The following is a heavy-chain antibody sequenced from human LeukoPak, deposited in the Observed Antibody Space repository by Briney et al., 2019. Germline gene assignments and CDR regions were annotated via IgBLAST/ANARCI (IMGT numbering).Heavy chain of an antibody. D-gene: IGHD6-6*01. V-gene: IGHV3-74*01. CDR3: ARDRAAARTFDY. Sequence: GGSLRLSCATSGFTFSTSGMHWVRQAPGKGLVWVSRINTDGSSTSYADSVKGRITISRDNAKNTLYLQMNSLRAEDTAVYYCARDRAAARTFDYWGQGTLVTVSS. CDR1: GFTFSTSG. CDR2: INTDGSST. J-gene: IGHJ4*02.